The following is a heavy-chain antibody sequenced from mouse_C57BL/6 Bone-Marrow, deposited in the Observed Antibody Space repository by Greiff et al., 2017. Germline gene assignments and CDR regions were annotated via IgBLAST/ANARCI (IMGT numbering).Heavy chain of an antibody. CDR2: IYPGGGYT. CDR3: ARWGGLRRHAMDY. V-gene: IGHV1-63*01. J-gene: IGHJ4*01. D-gene: IGHD2-4*01. Sequence: VMLVESGAELVRPGTSVKMSCKASGYTFTNYWIGWAKQRPGHGLEWIGDIYPGGGYTNYNEKFKGKATLTADKSSSTAYMQFSSLTSEDSAIYYCARWGGLRRHAMDYWGQGTSVTVSS. CDR1: GYTFTNYW.